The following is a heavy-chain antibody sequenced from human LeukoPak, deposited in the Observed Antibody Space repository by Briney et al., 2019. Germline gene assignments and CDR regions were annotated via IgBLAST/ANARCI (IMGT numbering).Heavy chain of an antibody. V-gene: IGHV3-30*02. CDR2: IRYDGSNK. CDR3: AKDRGSRNEILTGRPRASMDFDY. D-gene: IGHD3-9*01. CDR1: GFTFSSYG. Sequence: GGSLRLSCAASGFTFSSYGMHWVRQAPGKGLEWVAFIRYDGSNKYYADSVKGRFTIPRDNSKNTLYLQMNSLRAEDTGVYYCAKDRGSRNEILTGRPRASMDFDYWGQGTLVIVSS. J-gene: IGHJ4*02.